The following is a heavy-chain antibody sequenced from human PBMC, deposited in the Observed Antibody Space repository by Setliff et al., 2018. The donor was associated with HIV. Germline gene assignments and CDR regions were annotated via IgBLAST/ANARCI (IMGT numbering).Heavy chain of an antibody. CDR3: ARSIVPVASGYYYFEY. V-gene: IGHV4-34*01. Sequence: SETLSLTCAVYGGSFSDYYWTWIRQSPGKGLEWIGEINHRGSTNYNPSLKSRVTISVDTSKNQFSLKLSSVAAADTAVYYCARSIVPVASGYYYFEYWGQGTLVTVSS. J-gene: IGHJ4*02. D-gene: IGHD3-3*01. CDR2: INHRGST. CDR1: GGSFSDYY.